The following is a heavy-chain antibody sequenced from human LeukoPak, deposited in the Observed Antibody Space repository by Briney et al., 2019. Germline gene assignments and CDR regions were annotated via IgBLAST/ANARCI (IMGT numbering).Heavy chain of an antibody. D-gene: IGHD6-13*01. V-gene: IGHV4-34*01. J-gene: IGHJ4*02. Sequence: SETLSLTCAVYGESFSGYYWSWIRQPPGKGLEWIGEINHSGSTNYNPSLKSRVTISVDTSKNQFSLKLSSVTAADTAVYYCARISLRVAGDYWGQGTLVTVSS. CDR3: ARISLRVAGDY. CDR2: INHSGST. CDR1: GESFSGYY.